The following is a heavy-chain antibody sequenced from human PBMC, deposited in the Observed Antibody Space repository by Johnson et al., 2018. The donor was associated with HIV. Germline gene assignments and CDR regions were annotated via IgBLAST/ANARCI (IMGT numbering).Heavy chain of an antibody. CDR3: AKSPGKDHGGNSGAFDI. CDR2: IRYDGSNK. J-gene: IGHJ3*02. D-gene: IGHD4-23*01. CDR1: GFTFSSYG. V-gene: IGHV3-30*02. Sequence: VQLVESGGGVVQPGGSLRLSCAASGFTFSSYGMHWVRQAPGKGLEWVAFIRYDGSNKYYADSVKGRFTISRDNSKNTLYLQMNSLRVEDTAVYYCAKSPGKDHGGNSGAFDIWGQGTMVTVSS.